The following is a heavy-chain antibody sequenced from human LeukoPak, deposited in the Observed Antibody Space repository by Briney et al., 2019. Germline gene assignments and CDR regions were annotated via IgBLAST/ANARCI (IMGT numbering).Heavy chain of an antibody. CDR3: AKLVVPAAIRGGAFDI. CDR2: ISGSGGTT. Sequence: GGSLRLSCAASGFTVSSNYMSWVRQAPGKGLEWVSGISGSGGTTYYADSVKGRITISRDNSKNTLYLQMNSLRAEDTAVYYCAKLVVPAAIRGGAFDIWGQGTMVTVSS. D-gene: IGHD2-2*01. V-gene: IGHV3-23*01. J-gene: IGHJ3*02. CDR1: GFTVSSNY.